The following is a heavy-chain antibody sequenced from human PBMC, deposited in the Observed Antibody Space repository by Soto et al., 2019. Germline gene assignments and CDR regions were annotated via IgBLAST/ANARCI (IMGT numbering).Heavy chain of an antibody. J-gene: IGHJ3*02. CDR3: ARVKTYYYDSSGYFGYAFDI. CDR2: IYYSGST. D-gene: IGHD3-22*01. Sequence: SETLSLTCTVSGGSISSGGYYWSWIRQHPGKGLEWIGYIYYSGSTYYNPSLKSRVTISVDTSKNQFSLKLSSVTAADTAVYYCARVKTYYYDSSGYFGYAFDIWGQGTMVTVSS. V-gene: IGHV4-31*03. CDR1: GGSISSGGYY.